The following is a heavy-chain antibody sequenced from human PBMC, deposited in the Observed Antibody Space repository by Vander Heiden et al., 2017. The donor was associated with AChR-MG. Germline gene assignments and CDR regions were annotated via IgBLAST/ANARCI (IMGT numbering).Heavy chain of an antibody. D-gene: IGHD2-8*01. CDR2: IYHSGST. V-gene: IGHV4-30-2*01. CDR3: ARDGIFCTNGVCYHHFDY. CDR1: GGSISSGGYS. Sequence: QLQLQESGSGLVKPSQTLSPTCAVSGGSISSGGYSWSWIRQPPGKGLEWIGYIYHSGSTHYNPSLKSRVTISVDRSKNQFSLKLSSVTAADTAVYYCARDGIFCTNGVCYHHFDYWGQGTLVTVSS. J-gene: IGHJ4*02.